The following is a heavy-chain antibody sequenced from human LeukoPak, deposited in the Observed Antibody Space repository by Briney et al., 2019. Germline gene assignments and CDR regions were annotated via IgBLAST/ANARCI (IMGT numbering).Heavy chain of an antibody. D-gene: IGHD3-22*01. CDR3: ARGGIFNPYEL. CDR2: IDTTSTYI. J-gene: IGHJ4*02. Sequence: GGSLRLSCEASGFSLSGHSMNWVRQAPGKGLEWISSIDTTSTYIYHADSVVGRFTISRGNAKNSLYLQMNSLRVEDTALYYCARGGIFNPYELWGQGTLVTVSS. CDR1: GFSLSGHS. V-gene: IGHV3-21*01.